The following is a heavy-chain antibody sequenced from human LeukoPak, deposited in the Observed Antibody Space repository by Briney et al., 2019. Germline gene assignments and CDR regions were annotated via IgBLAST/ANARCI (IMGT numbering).Heavy chain of an antibody. D-gene: IGHD6-13*01. Sequence: PSETLSLTCAVYGGSISSYYWSWIRQPPGKGLEWIGYIYYSGSTYYNPSLKSRVTISVDTSKNQFSLKLSSVTAADTAVYYCARHVGEAAAAYYFDYWGQGTLVTVSS. CDR3: ARHVGEAAAAYYFDY. J-gene: IGHJ4*02. V-gene: IGHV4-59*08. CDR2: IYYSGST. CDR1: GGSISSYY.